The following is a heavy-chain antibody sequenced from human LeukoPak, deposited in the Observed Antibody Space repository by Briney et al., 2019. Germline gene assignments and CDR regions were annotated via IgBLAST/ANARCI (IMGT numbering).Heavy chain of an antibody. V-gene: IGHV1-8*01. CDR1: GYTFTSYD. CDR3: ARGLRVGATKRRTYYFDY. D-gene: IGHD1-26*01. J-gene: IGHJ4*02. Sequence: ASVKVSCKASGYTFTSYDINWVRQATGQGLEWMGWMNPNSGNTGYAQKFQGRVTMTRNTSISTAYMELSSLRSEDTAVYYRARGLRVGATKRRTYYFDYWGQGTLVTVSS. CDR2: MNPNSGNT.